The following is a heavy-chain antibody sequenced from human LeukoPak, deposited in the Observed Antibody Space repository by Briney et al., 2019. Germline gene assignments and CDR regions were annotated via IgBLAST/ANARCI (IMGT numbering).Heavy chain of an antibody. CDR2: IYPRDGST. Sequence: GASVKVSCKASGYTFTNNYLHWVRQAPGQGLEWMGMIYPRDGSTSYAQNFQGRVTVTRDTSTTTVHMELRGLRSEDMAVYYCARDQEGFDYWGQGTVVTVSS. CDR1: GYTFTNNY. CDR3: ARDQEGFDY. V-gene: IGHV1-46*01. J-gene: IGHJ4*02.